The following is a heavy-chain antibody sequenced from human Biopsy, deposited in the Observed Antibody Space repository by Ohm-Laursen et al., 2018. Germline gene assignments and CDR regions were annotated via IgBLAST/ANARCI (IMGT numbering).Heavy chain of an antibody. V-gene: IGHV4-61*08. D-gene: IGHD6-19*01. Sequence: SQTLSLTCTVSGDSVSSDGFYWTWIRQPPGQGLEYIGYIYDRGSTANYNPSLESRVTMSVDMPKNQFSLKLSSVTAADTAIYYCARGMRSSGWPYFDSWGQGTLVTVSS. J-gene: IGHJ4*02. CDR3: ARGMRSSGWPYFDS. CDR1: GDSVSSDGFY. CDR2: IYDRGS.